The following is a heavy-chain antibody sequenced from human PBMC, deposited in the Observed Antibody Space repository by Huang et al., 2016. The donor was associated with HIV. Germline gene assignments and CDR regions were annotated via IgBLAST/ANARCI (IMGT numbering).Heavy chain of an antibody. CDR3: AMSLRYQYDSRSYWGRYFDY. J-gene: IGHJ4*02. CDR2: ILPLFRAP. Sequence: QVQLEQSGPAVRKPGSSVKVSCQASGGSFSDQIVSWVRQAPGQRLEGRGGILPLFRAPAYSQEFKGRVTMTADESTATIYMELNSLTSEDTAVYYCAMSLRYQYDSRSYWGRYFDYWGQGTLVTVSS. CDR1: GGSFSDQI. V-gene: IGHV1-69*01. D-gene: IGHD3-16*01.